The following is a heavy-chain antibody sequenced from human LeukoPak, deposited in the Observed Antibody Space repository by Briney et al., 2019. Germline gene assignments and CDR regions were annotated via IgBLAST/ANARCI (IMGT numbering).Heavy chain of an antibody. D-gene: IGHD1-26*01. CDR2: IYSGGST. CDR3: ASVWGSYSSFDY. V-gene: IGHV3-66*01. CDR1: GFTVSSNY. J-gene: IGHJ4*02. Sequence: GGSLRLSCAASGFTVSSNYMSWVRQAPGKGLEWVSVIYSGGSTYYADSVKGRFTISRGNSKNTLYLQMNSLRAEDTAVYYCASVWGSYSSFDYWGQGTLVTVSS.